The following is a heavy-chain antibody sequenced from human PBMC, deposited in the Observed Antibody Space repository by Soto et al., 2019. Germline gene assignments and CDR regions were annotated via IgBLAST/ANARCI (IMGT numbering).Heavy chain of an antibody. Sequence: QVQLVESGGGLVKPGGSLRLSCAASGFTFSDYYMSWIRQAPGTGLEWVSYISSSSSYTNYADSVKGRFTISRDNAKNSLYLEMNSLRAEDTAVYYCARDNGGELYRSDAFDFWGQGTMVTVSS. V-gene: IGHV3-11*06. CDR1: GFTFSDYY. D-gene: IGHD1-26*01. J-gene: IGHJ3*01. CDR2: ISSSSSYT. CDR3: ARDNGGELYRSDAFDF.